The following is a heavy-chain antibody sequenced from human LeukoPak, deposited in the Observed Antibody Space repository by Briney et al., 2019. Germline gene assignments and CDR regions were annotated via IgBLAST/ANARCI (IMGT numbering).Heavy chain of an antibody. CDR3: VKDRAMATRTHYFDY. D-gene: IGHD5-24*01. CDR2: ISTNGGTT. Sequence: GGSLRLSCSASGFTFSSYAMHWVRQPPGKGLEYVSAISTNGGTTYYADSVKGRFTISRDNSKNTLHLQMSSLRGEDTAAYYCVKDRAMATRTHYFDYWGQGTLVTVSS. V-gene: IGHV3-64D*06. CDR1: GFTFSSYA. J-gene: IGHJ4*02.